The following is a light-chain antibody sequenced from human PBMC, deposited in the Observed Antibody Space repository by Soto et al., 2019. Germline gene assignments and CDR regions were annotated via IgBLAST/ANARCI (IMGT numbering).Light chain of an antibody. Sequence: EVVLTQSPATLSLSPGERATLSCRASENVRTFVDWYQQKPGQAPRLLIYGASNRATGIPARFSGSGSGTDFTLTISDLEPEDVATYYCQKYNSAPYTFGQRTKLEIK. CDR3: QKYNSAPYT. J-gene: IGKJ2*01. CDR2: GAS. CDR1: ENVRTF. V-gene: IGKV3-11*01.